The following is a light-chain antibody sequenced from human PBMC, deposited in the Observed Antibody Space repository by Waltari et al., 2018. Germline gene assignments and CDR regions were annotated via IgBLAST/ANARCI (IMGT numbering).Light chain of an antibody. CDR1: SSNIGAGYA. Sequence: QSILTQPPSVSGAPGQSVSISCTGSSSNIGAGYAVHWYQQIPGPAPQLIIFGRTLRPSGAPGRSSASRSGTAASLAITGLRADDEAIYYCQSYDINLSGSGVFGGGTRLTVL. V-gene: IGLV1-40*01. J-gene: IGLJ3*02. CDR3: QSYDINLSGSGV. CDR2: GRT.